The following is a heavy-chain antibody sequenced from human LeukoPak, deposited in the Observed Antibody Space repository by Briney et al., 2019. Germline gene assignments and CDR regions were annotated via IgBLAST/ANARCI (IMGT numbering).Heavy chain of an antibody. CDR2: INHSGST. D-gene: IGHD6-19*01. CDR1: GFTFGDYA. Sequence: GSLRLSCTVSGFTFGDYAINWVRQAPGKGLEWIGEINHSGSTNYNPSLKSRVTISVDTSKNQFSLKLSSVTAADTAVYYCARGSGWYVGYVWFDPWGQGTLVTVSS. V-gene: IGHV4-34*01. J-gene: IGHJ5*02. CDR3: ARGSGWYVGYVWFDP.